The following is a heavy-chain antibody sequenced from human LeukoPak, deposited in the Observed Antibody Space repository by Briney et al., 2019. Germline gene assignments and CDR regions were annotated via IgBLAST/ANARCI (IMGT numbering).Heavy chain of an antibody. V-gene: IGHV3-7*01. CDR2: IKQDGSEK. J-gene: IGHJ6*03. CDR3: ARRAMVRDQYYMDV. D-gene: IGHD3-10*01. CDR1: GFTFSSYW. Sequence: PGGSLRLSCAASGFTFSSYWMSWVRQAPGKGLEWVANIKQDGSEKYYVDSVKGRFTISRDNAKNSLYLQMNSLRAEDTAVYYCARRAMVRDQYYMDVWGKGTTVTVSS.